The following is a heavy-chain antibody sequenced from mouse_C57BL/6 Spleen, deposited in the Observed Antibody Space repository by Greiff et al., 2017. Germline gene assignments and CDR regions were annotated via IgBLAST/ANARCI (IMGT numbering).Heavy chain of an antibody. CDR3: ARDSSGYVDYAMDY. J-gene: IGHJ4*01. Sequence: EVHLVESGGDLVKPGGSLKLSCAASGFTFSSYGMSWVRQTPDKRLEWVATISSGGSYTYYPDSVKGRFTISRDNAKNTLYLQMSSLKSEDTAMYYCARDSSGYVDYAMDYWGQGTSVTVAS. CDR2: ISSGGSYT. CDR1: GFTFSSYG. D-gene: IGHD3-2*02. V-gene: IGHV5-6*01.